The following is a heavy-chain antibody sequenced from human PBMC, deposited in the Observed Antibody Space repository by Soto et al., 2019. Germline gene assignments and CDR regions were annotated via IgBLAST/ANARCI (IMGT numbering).Heavy chain of an antibody. CDR1: GFTFNDYV. J-gene: IGHJ3*01. CDR3: ARVRLSIAVNDALDV. V-gene: IGHV3-30*14. D-gene: IGHD3-3*02. Sequence: QVHLVESGGGVVQPGRSLRLSCAASGFTFNDYVIHWVRQPAGKGLEWVASMTYDGATEYYADSVKGRFTVSRDNSKRTLSLQMNSLRPEDTAVYYCARVRLSIAVNDALDVWGQGTTVTVSS. CDR2: MTYDGATE.